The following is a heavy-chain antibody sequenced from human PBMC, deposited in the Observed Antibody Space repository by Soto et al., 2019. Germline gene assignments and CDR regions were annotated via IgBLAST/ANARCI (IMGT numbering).Heavy chain of an antibody. J-gene: IGHJ3*02. Sequence: SVKVSCKASGGTFSSYTISWVRQAPGQGLEWMGRIIPILGIANYAQKFQGRVTITADKSTSTAYMELSSLRSEDTAVYYCARDHGRNDAFDIWGQGTMVTVSS. V-gene: IGHV1-69*04. CDR3: ARDHGRNDAFDI. CDR2: IIPILGIA. CDR1: GGTFSSYT.